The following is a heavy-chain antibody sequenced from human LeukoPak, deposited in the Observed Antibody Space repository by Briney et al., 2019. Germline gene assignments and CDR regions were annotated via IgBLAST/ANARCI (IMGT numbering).Heavy chain of an antibody. CDR1: GGSISSYY. CDR3: ARGLYYYYYMDV. V-gene: IGHV4-59*01. Sequence: PSETLSLTCTVSGGSISSYYWSWIRQPPGKGLEWIGYIHYSGSTHYNPSLKSRVTISVDTSKNQFSLKLSSVTAADTAVYYCARGLYYYYYMDVWGKGTTVTVSS. CDR2: IHYSGST. J-gene: IGHJ6*03.